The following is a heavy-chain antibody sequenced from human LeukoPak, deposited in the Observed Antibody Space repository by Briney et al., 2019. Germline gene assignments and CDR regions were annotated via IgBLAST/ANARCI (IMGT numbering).Heavy chain of an antibody. Sequence: PGGSLRLSCAASRFTFSSYSMSWVRQAPGKGLEWVSSISSSSSYIYYADSVKGRFTISRDNAKNSLYLQMNSLRAEDTAVYYCAREGEDYYYGMDVWGQGTTVTVSS. CDR1: RFTFSSYS. CDR3: AREGEDYYYGMDV. CDR2: ISSSSSYI. V-gene: IGHV3-21*01. J-gene: IGHJ6*02. D-gene: IGHD2-21*01.